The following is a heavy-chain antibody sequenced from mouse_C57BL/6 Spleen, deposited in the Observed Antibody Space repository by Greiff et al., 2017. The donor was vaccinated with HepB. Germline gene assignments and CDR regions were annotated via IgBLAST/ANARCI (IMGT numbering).Heavy chain of an antibody. Sequence: EVHLVESGGGLVKPGGSLKLSCAASGFTFSSYAMSWVRQTPEKRLEWVATISDGGSYTYYPDNVKGRFTISRDNAKNNLYLQMSHLKSEDTAMYYCARDGGNYVRGFAYWGQGTLVTVSA. V-gene: IGHV5-4*01. D-gene: IGHD2-1*01. J-gene: IGHJ3*01. CDR3: ARDGGNYVRGFAY. CDR1: GFTFSSYA. CDR2: ISDGGSYT.